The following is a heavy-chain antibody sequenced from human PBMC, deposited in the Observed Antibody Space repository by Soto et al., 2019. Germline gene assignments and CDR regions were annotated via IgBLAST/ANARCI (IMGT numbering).Heavy chain of an antibody. J-gene: IGHJ4*02. D-gene: IGHD2-21*02. Sequence: QVQLMQSGAEVKKPGASVKVSCKASGDTFTNYNIHWVRQAPGQGLEWMGTVNPSGGHTTYSQNFLGRVPMTRDTSTSTLYQELTSLTSDDTAVYYCPRGGHVVVVTAAFDYWGQGTLVTVSS. CDR1: GDTFTNYN. V-gene: IGHV1-46*01. CDR2: VNPSGGHT. CDR3: PRGGHVVVVTAAFDY.